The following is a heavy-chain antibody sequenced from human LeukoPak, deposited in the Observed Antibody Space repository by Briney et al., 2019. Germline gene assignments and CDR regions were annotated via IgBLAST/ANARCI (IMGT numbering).Heavy chain of an antibody. D-gene: IGHD2-2*01. CDR3: ARGYIVVPAANYYYYGMDV. CDR2: MNPNSGNT. V-gene: IGHV1-8*01. Sequence: ASVKVSCKAPGYTFTSYDINWVRQATGQGLEWMGWMNPNSGNTGYAQKFQGRVTMTRNTSISTAYMELSSLRSEDTAVYYCARGYIVVPAANYYYYGMDVWGQGTTVTVSS. CDR1: GYTFTSYD. J-gene: IGHJ6*02.